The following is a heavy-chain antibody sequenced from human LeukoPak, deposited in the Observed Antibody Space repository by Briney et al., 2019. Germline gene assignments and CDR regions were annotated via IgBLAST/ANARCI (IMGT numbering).Heavy chain of an antibody. V-gene: IGHV1-2*02. CDR2: INPNSGGT. Sequence: GASAEVSCKASGYTFTGYYMHWVRQAPGQELEWMGWINPNSGGTNYAQKCQGRVTMTRDTSTSTAYLELSRLRSDDTAVYYCARDHDGGSRDWGQGTLVTVSS. CDR3: ARDHDGGSRD. D-gene: IGHD2-15*01. J-gene: IGHJ4*02. CDR1: GYTFTGYY.